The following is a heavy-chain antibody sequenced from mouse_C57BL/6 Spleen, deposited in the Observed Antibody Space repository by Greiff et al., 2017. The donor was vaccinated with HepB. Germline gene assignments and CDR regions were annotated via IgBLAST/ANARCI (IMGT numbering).Heavy chain of an antibody. CDR1: GYTFTEYT. Sequence: VKLQESGAELVKPGASVKLSCKASGYTFTEYTIHWVKQRSGQGLEWIGWFYPGSGSIKYNEKFKDKATLTADKSSSTVYMELSRLTSEDSAVYFCARHEGDYYGNYDWFAYWGQGTLVTVSA. J-gene: IGHJ3*01. V-gene: IGHV1-62-2*01. CDR2: FYPGSGSI. D-gene: IGHD2-1*01. CDR3: ARHEGDYYGNYDWFAY.